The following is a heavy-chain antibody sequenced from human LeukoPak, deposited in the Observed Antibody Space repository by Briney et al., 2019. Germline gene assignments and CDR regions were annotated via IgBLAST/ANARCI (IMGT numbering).Heavy chain of an antibody. J-gene: IGHJ4*02. CDR3: AREAYYYDSIGYRRFDY. Sequence: PSETLSLTCTVSGGSISSYYWSWIRQPAGKGLEWIGRTHTSGSTSYNPSLKSRVTMSGDTSKNQFSLKLSSVTAADTAVYYCAREAYYYDSIGYRRFDYWGQGTLVTVSS. V-gene: IGHV4-4*07. D-gene: IGHD3-22*01. CDR1: GGSISSYY. CDR2: THTSGST.